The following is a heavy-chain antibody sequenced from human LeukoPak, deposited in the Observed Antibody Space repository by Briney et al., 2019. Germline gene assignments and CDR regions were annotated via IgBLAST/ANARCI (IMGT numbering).Heavy chain of an antibody. J-gene: IGHJ4*02. D-gene: IGHD3-9*01. CDR3: AKLGYDILTGPQAYFDY. CDR1: GFTFSSYV. V-gene: IGHV3-9*01. Sequence: PGGSLRLSCAASGFTFSSYVMHWVRQAPGKGLEWVSGISWNSVSIGYADSVKGRFTISRDNAKNSLYLQMNSLRAEDTAVYYCAKLGYDILTGPQAYFDYWGQGTLVTVSS. CDR2: ISWNSVSI.